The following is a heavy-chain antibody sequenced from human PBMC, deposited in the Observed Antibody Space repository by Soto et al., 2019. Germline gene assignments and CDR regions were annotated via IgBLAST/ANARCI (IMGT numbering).Heavy chain of an antibody. Sequence: PGESLKISCKGSGYSFTSYWIGWVRQMPGKGLEWMGIIYPGDSDTRYSPSFQGQVTISADKSISTAYLQWSSLKASDTAMYYCARIAYCGGDCYSYRAFDIWGQGTMVTVSS. V-gene: IGHV5-51*01. J-gene: IGHJ3*02. D-gene: IGHD2-21*01. CDR3: ARIAYCGGDCYSYRAFDI. CDR2: IYPGDSDT. CDR1: GYSFTSYW.